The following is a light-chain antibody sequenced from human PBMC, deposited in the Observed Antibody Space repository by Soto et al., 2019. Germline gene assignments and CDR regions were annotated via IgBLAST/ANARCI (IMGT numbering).Light chain of an antibody. V-gene: IGKV3-11*01. J-gene: IGKJ1*01. CDR1: QYINTR. CDR3: HQRQSWPRT. CDR2: QTS. Sequence: EIVLTQSPATLSSFPGDRVTLSCRASQYINTRLAWYQHRPGQAPRLLIYQTSIRAAGIPARFSASGSGTDFTLTISDVPPEDFALYYCHQRQSWPRTFGQGTKLDI.